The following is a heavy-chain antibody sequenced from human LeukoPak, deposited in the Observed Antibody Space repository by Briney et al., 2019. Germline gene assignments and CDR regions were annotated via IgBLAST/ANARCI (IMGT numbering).Heavy chain of an antibody. CDR3: ARDPRRYDSSGYSDY. CDR1: GFTFSSYS. J-gene: IGHJ4*02. D-gene: IGHD3-22*01. Sequence: GGSLRLPCAASGFTFSSYSMNWVRQAPGKGLEWVSSISSSSSYIYYADSVKGRFTISRDNAKNSLYLQMNSLRAEDTAVYYCARDPRRYDSSGYSDYWGQGTLVTVSS. CDR2: ISSSSSYI. V-gene: IGHV3-21*01.